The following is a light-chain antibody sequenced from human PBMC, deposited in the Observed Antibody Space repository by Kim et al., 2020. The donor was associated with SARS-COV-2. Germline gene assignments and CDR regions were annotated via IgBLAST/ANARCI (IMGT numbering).Light chain of an antibody. V-gene: IGLV2-14*03. CDR3: SSYTSSITLV. Sequence: GQSISISCTGSSSDVGGYNYVSWYQQHPGKAPKLIIYDVSNRPSGVSNRFSGSKSGNTASLTISGLQAEDEADYFCSSYTSSITLVFGGGTKVTVL. CDR1: SSDVGGYNY. J-gene: IGLJ2*01. CDR2: DVS.